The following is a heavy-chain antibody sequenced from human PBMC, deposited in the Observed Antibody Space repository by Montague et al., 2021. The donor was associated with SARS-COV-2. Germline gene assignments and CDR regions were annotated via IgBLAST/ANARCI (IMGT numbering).Heavy chain of an antibody. CDR3: ARDRGGNYYFDY. J-gene: IGHJ4*02. V-gene: IGHV3-53*01. CDR2: IYSGGST. CDR1: GFTASSNY. Sequence: SLRLSCAASGFTASSNYMSWVRQAPGKGLEWVSVIYSGGSTYYADSVKGRFTISRDNSKNTLYLQMNSLRAEDTAVYYCARDRGGNYYFDYWGQGTLVTVSS. D-gene: IGHD1-7*01.